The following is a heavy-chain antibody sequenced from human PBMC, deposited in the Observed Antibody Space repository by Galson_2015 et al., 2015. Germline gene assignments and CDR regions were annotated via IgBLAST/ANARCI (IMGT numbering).Heavy chain of an antibody. D-gene: IGHD3-10*01. J-gene: IGHJ6*02. Sequence: SVKVSCKASGGTFSSYAISWVRQAPGQGLEWMGGIIPIFGTANYAQKFQGRVTITADESTSTAYMELSSLRSEDTAVYYCARDPHYYGSGSYYVGYYYGMDVWGQGTPVTVSS. CDR1: GGTFSSYA. CDR3: ARDPHYYGSGSYYVGYYYGMDV. CDR2: IIPIFGTA. V-gene: IGHV1-69*13.